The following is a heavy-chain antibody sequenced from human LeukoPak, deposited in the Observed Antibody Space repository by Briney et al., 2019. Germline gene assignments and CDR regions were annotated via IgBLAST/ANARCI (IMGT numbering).Heavy chain of an antibody. J-gene: IGHJ4*02. D-gene: IGHD3-10*01. V-gene: IGHV3-30*02. CDR3: AKDIGSYYDY. Sequence: GGSLRLSCAASGFTFSNAWMSWVRQAPGKGLEWVTFIQYDGSKKYYADSVKGRFTISRDNSKNTLYLEMNSLRAEGTAVYYCAKDIGSYYDYWGQGILVTVSS. CDR2: IQYDGSKK. CDR1: GFTFSNAW.